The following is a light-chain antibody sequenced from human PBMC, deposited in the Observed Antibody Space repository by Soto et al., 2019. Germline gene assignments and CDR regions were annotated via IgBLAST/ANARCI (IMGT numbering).Light chain of an antibody. CDR1: SSNLGSNS. J-gene: IGLJ3*02. CDR2: NTY. V-gene: IGLV1-44*01. Sequence: HSVLTQPPSASGTPGQRVIISCSGSSSNLGSNSGNWYQQLPGTAPKLLIYNTYQRPLGVPDRFSGSKSGTSASLAISGLQSEDEGDYFCAAWDDSLNGPVFGGGTKVTVL. CDR3: AAWDDSLNGPV.